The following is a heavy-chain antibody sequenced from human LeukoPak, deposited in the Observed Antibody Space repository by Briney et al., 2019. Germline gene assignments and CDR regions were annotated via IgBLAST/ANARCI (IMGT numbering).Heavy chain of an antibody. CDR3: AKHRGYSSDWFDP. J-gene: IGHJ5*02. CDR2: ISGSGAST. D-gene: IGHD5-18*01. Sequence: GGSLRLSCSASGFTFSSSAMSWVRQAPGKGLEWVSAISGSGASTYYADSVKGRFTISRDNSKNTLYLRMNSLRAKDTAVYYCAKHRGYSSDWFDPWGQGTLVTVSS. CDR1: GFTFSSSA. V-gene: IGHV3-23*01.